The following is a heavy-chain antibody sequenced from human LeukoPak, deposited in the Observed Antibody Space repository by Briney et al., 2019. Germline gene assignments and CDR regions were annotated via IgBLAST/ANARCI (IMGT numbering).Heavy chain of an antibody. D-gene: IGHD5-18*01. CDR2: INHSGST. CDR1: GGSFSGYY. Sequence: PSETLSLTCAVYGGSFSGYYWSWIRQPPGKGLEWIGEINHSGSTNYNPSLKSRVTISVDTSKNQFSLKLSSVTVADTAVYYCARAIVDTAMVTMYYFDYWGQGTLVTVSS. V-gene: IGHV4-34*01. J-gene: IGHJ4*02. CDR3: ARAIVDTAMVTMYYFDY.